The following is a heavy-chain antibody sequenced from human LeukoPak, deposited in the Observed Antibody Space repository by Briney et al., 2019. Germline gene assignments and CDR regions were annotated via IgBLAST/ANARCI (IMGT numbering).Heavy chain of an antibody. D-gene: IGHD3-22*01. Sequence: GGSLRLSCAASGFTFSSYGMHWVRQAPGKGLEWVAVISYDGSNKYYADSVKGRFTISRDNSKNTLYLQMNSLRAEDTAVYYCAKSGYHGSRGYNWGQGNLVTVSS. CDR2: ISYDGSNK. J-gene: IGHJ4*02. CDR1: GFTFSSYG. CDR3: AKSGYHGSRGYN. V-gene: IGHV3-30*18.